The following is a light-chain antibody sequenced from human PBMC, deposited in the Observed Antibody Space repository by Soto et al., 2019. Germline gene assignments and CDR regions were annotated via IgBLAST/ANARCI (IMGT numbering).Light chain of an antibody. CDR3: SSYTTSNTRQIV. V-gene: IGLV2-14*03. Sequence: QSVLTQPASVSGSPGQSIYISCTATSSDVGGYNYVSWYQHHPGKAPKLIIYDVSNRPSGVSNPFSGSKSGNTASLTISGLQPEDEADYHCSSYTTSNTRQIVFGTGTKVTVL. J-gene: IGLJ1*01. CDR2: DVS. CDR1: SSDVGGYNY.